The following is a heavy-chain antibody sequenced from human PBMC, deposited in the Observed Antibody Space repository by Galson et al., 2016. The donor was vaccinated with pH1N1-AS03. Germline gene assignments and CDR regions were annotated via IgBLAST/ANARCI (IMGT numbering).Heavy chain of an antibody. V-gene: IGHV1-2*02. D-gene: IGHD6-13*01. J-gene: IGHJ4*02. Sequence: SVKVSCKASGYAFTAYYIHRVRQAPGQGLEWMGFVNTKTGVTIYAQKFKGRVTMTRDTSISTAYMELRGLGSDDSASYYCARVEGIASTTGDWGQGSLITVSS. CDR1: GYAFTAYY. CDR2: VNTKTGVT. CDR3: ARVEGIASTTGD.